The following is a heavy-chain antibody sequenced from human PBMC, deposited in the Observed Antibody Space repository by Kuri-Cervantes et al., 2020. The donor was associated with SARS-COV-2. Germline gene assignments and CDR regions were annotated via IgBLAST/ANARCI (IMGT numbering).Heavy chain of an antibody. V-gene: IGHV1-69*06. Sequence: SVNVSRKGSGGTFSSYAISWVRQAPGQGRAWMGGIIPIFGTANYAQKFQGRVTITADKSTGTAYMELSSLRSEDTAVYYCASRTIAVAVRGYYYGMDVWGQGTTVTVSS. CDR2: IIPIFGTA. CDR1: GGTFSSYA. CDR3: ASRTIAVAVRGYYYGMDV. D-gene: IGHD6-19*01. J-gene: IGHJ6*02.